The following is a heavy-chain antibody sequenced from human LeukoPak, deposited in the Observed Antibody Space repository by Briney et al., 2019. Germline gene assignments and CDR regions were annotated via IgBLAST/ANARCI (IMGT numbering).Heavy chain of an antibody. CDR2: ISAYNGNT. J-gene: IGHJ4*02. CDR3: ARDRTPYYYDSSGCYY. Sequence: ASVKVSCKASGYTFTSYGISWVRQAPGQALERVGWISAYNGNTNYAQKLQGRVTMTTDTSTSTAYMELRSLRSDDTAVYYCARDRTPYYYDSSGCYYWGQGTLVTVSS. CDR1: GYTFTSYG. V-gene: IGHV1-18*01. D-gene: IGHD3-22*01.